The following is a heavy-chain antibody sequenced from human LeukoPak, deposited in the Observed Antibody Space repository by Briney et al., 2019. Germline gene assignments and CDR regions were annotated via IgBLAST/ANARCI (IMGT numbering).Heavy chain of an antibody. V-gene: IGHV4-34*01. CDR3: AIASAEGLGDIVVVPAADNPYYFDY. Sequence: SETLSLTCAVYGGSFSGYYWSWIRQPPGKRLEWIGEINHSGSTNYNPSLKSRVTISVDTSKNQFSLKLSSVTAADTAVYYCAIASAEGLGDIVVVPAADNPYYFDYWGQGTLVTVSS. CDR2: INHSGST. J-gene: IGHJ4*02. D-gene: IGHD2-2*01. CDR1: GGSFSGYY.